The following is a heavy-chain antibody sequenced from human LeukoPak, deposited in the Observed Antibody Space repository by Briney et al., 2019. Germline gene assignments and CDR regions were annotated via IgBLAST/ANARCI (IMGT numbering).Heavy chain of an antibody. Sequence: SETLSLTCTVSGGSISSYYWSWIRQPAGKGLEWIGRIHTSGSTNYNTSLKSRVTISVDTSKNQFSLKLSSVTAADTAVYYCGRERRYDGSMDVWGKGTTVTISS. D-gene: IGHD3-22*01. CDR3: GRERRYDGSMDV. V-gene: IGHV4-4*07. CDR2: IHTSGST. CDR1: GGSISSYY. J-gene: IGHJ6*03.